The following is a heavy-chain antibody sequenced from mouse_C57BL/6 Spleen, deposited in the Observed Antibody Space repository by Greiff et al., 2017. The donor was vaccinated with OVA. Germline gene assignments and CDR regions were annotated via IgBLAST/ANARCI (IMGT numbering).Heavy chain of an antibody. CDR2: IYPGDGDT. V-gene: IGHV1-82*01. J-gene: IGHJ1*03. CDR1: GYAFSSSW. Sequence: QVQLQQSGPELVKPGASVKISCKASGYAFSSSWMNWVKQRPGKGLEWIGRIYPGDGDTNYNGKFKGKATLTADKSSSTAYMQLSGLTSEDSAVYFCARDYYDVWGTGTTVTVSS. CDR3: ARDYYDV.